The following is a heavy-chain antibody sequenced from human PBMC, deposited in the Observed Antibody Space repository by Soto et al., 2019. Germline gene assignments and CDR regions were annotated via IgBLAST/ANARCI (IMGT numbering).Heavy chain of an antibody. D-gene: IGHD3-16*01. CDR1: TDTFNKYA. CDR3: ARGETYLGV. CDR2: IIPIFSSR. Sequence: QMQLVQSGAEVKKPGSSVKVSCKTSTDTFNKYAFNWVRQAPGQGLEWMGWIIPIFSSRNYAEKFQGRVTITADDSTSTAYMELRSLRFEDTAVYYCARGETYLGVWGQGTTVTVSS. V-gene: IGHV1-69*01. J-gene: IGHJ6*02.